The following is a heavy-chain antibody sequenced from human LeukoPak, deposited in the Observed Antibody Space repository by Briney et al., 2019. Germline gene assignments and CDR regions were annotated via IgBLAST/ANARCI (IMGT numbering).Heavy chain of an antibody. V-gene: IGHV1-69*05. CDR3: AREVGSGWYYFDY. Sequence: SVKVSCKASGGTFSSYAISWVRQAPGQGLEWMGRIIPIFGTANYAQTFQGRVTITTDEATSTPYMELSSLRSEDTAVYYCAREVGSGWYYFDYWGQGTLVTVSS. D-gene: IGHD6-19*01. CDR2: IIPIFGTA. CDR1: GGTFSSYA. J-gene: IGHJ4*02.